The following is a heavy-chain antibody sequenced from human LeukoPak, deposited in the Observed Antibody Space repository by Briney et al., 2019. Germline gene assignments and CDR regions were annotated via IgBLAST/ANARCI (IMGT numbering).Heavy chain of an antibody. D-gene: IGHD5-12*01. Sequence: GGSLRLSCAASGFTFSHYSMNWVRQAPGKGLEWVSSISSGSNYIYYADSVKGRFTISRDNAKNSLYLQMNSLRAEDTAVYYCARDVASEPWGQGTLVTVSS. CDR2: ISSGSNYI. CDR3: ARDVASEP. CDR1: GFTFSHYS. V-gene: IGHV3-21*01. J-gene: IGHJ5*02.